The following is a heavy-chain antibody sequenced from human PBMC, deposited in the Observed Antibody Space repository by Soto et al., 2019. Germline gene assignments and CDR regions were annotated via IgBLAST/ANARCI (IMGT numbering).Heavy chain of an antibody. CDR3: ARGYYDSRGQSNTFDI. Sequence: SETLSLTCTVSGGSISSYYWSWIRQPAGKGLEWIGRIYTSGSTNYNPSLKSRVTISVDTSKNQFSLKLSSVTAADTAVYYCARGYYDSRGQSNTFDIWGHGTTVTVSS. V-gene: IGHV4-4*07. CDR1: GGSISSYY. CDR2: IYTSGST. D-gene: IGHD3-22*01. J-gene: IGHJ3*02.